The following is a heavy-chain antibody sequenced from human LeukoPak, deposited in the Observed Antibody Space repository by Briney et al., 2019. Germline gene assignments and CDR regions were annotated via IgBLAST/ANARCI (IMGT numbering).Heavy chain of an antibody. D-gene: IGHD3-22*01. V-gene: IGHV3-21*01. J-gene: IGHJ6*03. CDR3: ARTPHSSGYQYYYYYYMDV. CDR2: ISSSGSYI. CDR1: GFTFSDYS. Sequence: GGSLRLSCAASGFTFSDYSMNWVRQAPGKGLEWVSSISSSGSYIYYADSVKGRFTISRDNAKNSLYLQMNSLRAEDTGVYYCARTPHSSGYQYYYYYYMDVWGKGTTVTVSS.